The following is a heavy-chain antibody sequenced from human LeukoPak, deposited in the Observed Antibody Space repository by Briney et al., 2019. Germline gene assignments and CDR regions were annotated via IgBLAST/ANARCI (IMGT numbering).Heavy chain of an antibody. D-gene: IGHD2-21*01. Sequence: RAGGSLRLSCAASGFTFSRYAMHWVRQAPGKGLEWVAFIRFDAANEYYADSVRGRFTISRDNSKDTLYLQMNSLRPEDTAMYYCAKDLGEGHYYYMDVWGKGTTVTISS. J-gene: IGHJ6*03. CDR1: GFTFSRYA. CDR3: AKDLGEGHYYYMDV. CDR2: IRFDAANE. V-gene: IGHV3-30*02.